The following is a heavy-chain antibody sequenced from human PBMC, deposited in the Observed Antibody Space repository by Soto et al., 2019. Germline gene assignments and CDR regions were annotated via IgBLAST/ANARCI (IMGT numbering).Heavy chain of an antibody. D-gene: IGHD2-2*01. V-gene: IGHV3-48*03. J-gene: IGHJ4*02. CDR1: GFSFRSYE. Sequence: GSLRLSCAASGFSFRSYEMNWVRQTPGKGLEWVSYISGSGTVHYADSVKGRFTISRDSAKNSLFLQMNSLRAEDTGIYYCARQREGYQLLFNHFDYWGQGILVTVSS. CDR3: ARQREGYQLLFNHFDY. CDR2: ISGSGTV.